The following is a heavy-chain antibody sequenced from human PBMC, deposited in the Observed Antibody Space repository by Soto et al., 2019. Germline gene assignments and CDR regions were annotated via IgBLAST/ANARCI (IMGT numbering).Heavy chain of an antibody. D-gene: IGHD3-22*01. CDR3: AKYLYDSGDSRGSFDI. J-gene: IGHJ3*02. CDR1: GFTFSSYA. Sequence: GGSLRLSCTASGFTFSSYAMSWVRQAPGKGLEWVSAISSRSGGTTLYADSAKGRFTSSRDNSKNTLYLQMNSLRAEDTSVYYCAKYLYDSGDSRGSFDIWGQGTMVTVSS. V-gene: IGHV3-23*01. CDR2: ISSRSGGTT.